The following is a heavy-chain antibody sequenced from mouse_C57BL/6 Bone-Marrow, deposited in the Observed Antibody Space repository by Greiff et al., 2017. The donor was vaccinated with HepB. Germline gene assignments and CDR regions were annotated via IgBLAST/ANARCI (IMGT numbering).Heavy chain of an antibody. CDR1: GFTFSDAW. D-gene: IGHD3-3*01. V-gene: IGHV6-6*01. Sequence: EVQLVESGGGLVQPGGSMKLSCAASGFTFSDAWMDWVRQSPEKGLEWVAEIRNKANNHATYYAESVKGRFTISRDDSKSSVYLQMNSLRAEDTGIYYCTRGTPCMRYNYAMDYWGQGTSVTVSS. J-gene: IGHJ4*01. CDR3: TRGTPCMRYNYAMDY. CDR2: IRNKANNHAT.